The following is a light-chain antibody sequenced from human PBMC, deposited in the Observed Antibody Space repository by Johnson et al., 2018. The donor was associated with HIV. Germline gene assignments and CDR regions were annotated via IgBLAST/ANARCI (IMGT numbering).Light chain of an antibody. Sequence: QSVLSQPPSVSAASGQRVDISCSGSSSNIGNNYVSWYQQLPGTAPKLLIYENNKRPSGIPDRFSGSKSGTSATLGITGLQTGDEADYYCGTWDSSLSAYVFGTGTKVTVL. CDR3: GTWDSSLSAYV. CDR2: ENN. CDR1: SSNIGNNY. J-gene: IGLJ1*01. V-gene: IGLV1-51*02.